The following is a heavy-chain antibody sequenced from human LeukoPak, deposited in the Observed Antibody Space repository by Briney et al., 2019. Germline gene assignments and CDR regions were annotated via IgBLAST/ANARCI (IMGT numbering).Heavy chain of an antibody. V-gene: IGHV4-59*01. D-gene: IGHD4-23*01. CDR3: ARVGVDHSGNIIKYFFDY. CDR2: IYYSGST. Sequence: SETLSLTCTVSGGSISSYQWSWIRQPPGKGLEWIGNIYYSGSTNYSPSLKSRVIISVDTSKNQFSLKLSPVTAADTAVYYCARVGVDHSGNIIKYFFDYWGREVWSPSPQ. J-gene: IGHJ4*02. CDR1: GGSISSYQ.